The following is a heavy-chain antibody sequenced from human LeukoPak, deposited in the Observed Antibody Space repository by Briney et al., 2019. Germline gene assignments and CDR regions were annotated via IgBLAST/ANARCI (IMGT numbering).Heavy chain of an antibody. Sequence: GASVKVSCKASGYTFTNNDINWVRQATGQGLEWMGWINAGNGNTKYSQKFQGRVTITRDTSASTAYMELSSLRSEDTAVYYCARTTPLKSSGWAFDYWGQGTLVTVSS. V-gene: IGHV1-3*01. CDR2: INAGNGNT. CDR1: GYTFTNND. J-gene: IGHJ4*02. CDR3: ARTTPLKSSGWAFDY. D-gene: IGHD6-19*01.